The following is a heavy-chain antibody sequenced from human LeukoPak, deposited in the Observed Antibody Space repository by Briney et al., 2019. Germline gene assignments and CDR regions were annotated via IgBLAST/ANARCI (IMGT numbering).Heavy chain of an antibody. J-gene: IGHJ6*02. Sequence: GGSLRLSCAASGFTFSSYAMSWVRQAPGKGLEWVSAISGSGGSTYYADSVKGRFTISRDNSKNTLYLQMNSLRAEDTAVYYCAKPEGGYGGKQREYYYYGMDVWGQGTTVTVSS. CDR1: GFTFSSYA. D-gene: IGHD4-23*01. CDR2: ISGSGGST. V-gene: IGHV3-23*01. CDR3: AKPEGGYGGKQREYYYYGMDV.